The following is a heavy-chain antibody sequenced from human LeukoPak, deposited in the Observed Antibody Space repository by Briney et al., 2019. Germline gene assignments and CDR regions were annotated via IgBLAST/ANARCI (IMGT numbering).Heavy chain of an antibody. Sequence: SETLSLTCTVSGGSISSYYWTWIRQPPGKELEWIGYIYYSGSTNYNPSLKSRVTISVDTSRNQLSLMLTSVTAADTAVYYCARGRNCSGGSCYRRGYYFDYWGQGTLVTVSS. CDR3: ARGRNCSGGSCYRRGYYFDY. D-gene: IGHD2-15*01. J-gene: IGHJ4*02. CDR1: GGSISSYY. CDR2: IYYSGST. V-gene: IGHV4-59*12.